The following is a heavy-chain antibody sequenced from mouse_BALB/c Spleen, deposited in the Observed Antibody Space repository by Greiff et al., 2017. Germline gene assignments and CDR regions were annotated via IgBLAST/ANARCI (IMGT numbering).Heavy chain of an antibody. J-gene: IGHJ4*01. CDR1: GYTFTDYE. D-gene: IGHD2-12*01. V-gene: IGHV1-15*01. CDR2: IDPETGGT. Sequence: VQLQQSGAELVRPGASVTLSCKASGYTFTDYEMHWVKQTPVHGLEWIGAIDPETGGTAYNQKFKGKATLTADKSSSTAYMELRSLTSEDSAVYYCTRGGRRGYAMDYWGQGTSVTVSS. CDR3: TRGGRRGYAMDY.